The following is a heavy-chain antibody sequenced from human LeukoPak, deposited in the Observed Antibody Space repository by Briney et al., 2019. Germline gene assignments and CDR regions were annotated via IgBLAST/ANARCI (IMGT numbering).Heavy chain of an antibody. V-gene: IGHV1-2*02. Sequence: ALVKVSCKASGYTFTGYYMHWVRQAPGQGLEWMGWINPNSGGTNYAQKFQGRVSMTRDTSISTACMELSSLTSDDTAVYYWTRTEMATIHRAYDIWGQGTMVTVSS. J-gene: IGHJ3*02. D-gene: IGHD5-24*01. CDR1: GYTFTGYY. CDR2: INPNSGGT. CDR3: TRTEMATIHRAYDI.